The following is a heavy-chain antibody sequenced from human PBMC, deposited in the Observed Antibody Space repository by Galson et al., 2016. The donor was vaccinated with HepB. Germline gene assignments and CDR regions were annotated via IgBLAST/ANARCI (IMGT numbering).Heavy chain of an antibody. CDR2: IKNRAEGGTT. Sequence: SLRLSCAGXXFTFGDHYIHWIRQVPGKGLEWVGHIKNRAEGGTTDYAAPVKGRFYISRDDSEDTLYLQLNSLKTEDTAMYCCTTDLPAMGGQGFDFWGQGILVTVSS. CDR3: TTDLPAMGGQGFDF. D-gene: IGHD2-15*01. CDR1: XFTFGDHY. J-gene: IGHJ4*02. V-gene: IGHV3-15*01.